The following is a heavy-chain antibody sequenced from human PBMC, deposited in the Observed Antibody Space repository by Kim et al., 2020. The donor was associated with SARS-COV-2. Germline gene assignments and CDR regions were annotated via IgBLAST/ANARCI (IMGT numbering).Heavy chain of an antibody. D-gene: IGHD5-12*01. J-gene: IGHJ4*02. CDR3: ASLLKGSGYGGFDY. V-gene: IGHV3-21*01. Sequence: GGSLRLSCAASGFTFSSYSMNWVRQDPGKGLEWVSSISSSSSYIYYADSVKGRFTISRDNAKNSLYLQMNSLRAEDTAVYYCASLLKGSGYGGFDYWGQGTLVTVSS. CDR2: ISSSSSYI. CDR1: GFTFSSYS.